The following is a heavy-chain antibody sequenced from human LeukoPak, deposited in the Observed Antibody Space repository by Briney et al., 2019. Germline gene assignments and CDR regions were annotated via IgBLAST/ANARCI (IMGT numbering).Heavy chain of an antibody. CDR3: ARDWRNKYSNSWSRGEWYFDL. CDR2: ISSNSDYI. V-gene: IGHV3-21*01. CDR1: GFTFTSHS. J-gene: IGHJ2*01. Sequence: GGSLRLSCVASGFTFTSHSLNWLRQAPGKGLEWVASISSNSDYILYAESVKGRFSISRDNARNSVYLQMNSLTVEDTALYYCARDWRNKYSNSWSRGEWYFDLWGRGTLVSVSS. D-gene: IGHD6-13*01.